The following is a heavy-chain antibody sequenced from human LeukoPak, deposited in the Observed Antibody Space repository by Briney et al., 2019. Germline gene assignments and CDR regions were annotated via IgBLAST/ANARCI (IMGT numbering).Heavy chain of an antibody. Sequence: PSETLSLTCAVYGGSFSGYYWSWIRKPPGKGLEWMGEINHSGSTNYNPSLKSRVTISVDTSKNQFSLKLSSVTAADTAVYYCARFVRHCSSTSCYYYYGMDVWGKGTTVTVSS. V-gene: IGHV4-34*01. D-gene: IGHD2-2*01. J-gene: IGHJ6*04. CDR2: INHSGST. CDR3: ARFVRHCSSTSCYYYYGMDV. CDR1: GGSFSGYY.